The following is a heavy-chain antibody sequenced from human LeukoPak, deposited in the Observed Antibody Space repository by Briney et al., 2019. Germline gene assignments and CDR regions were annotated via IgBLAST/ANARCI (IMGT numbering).Heavy chain of an antibody. CDR1: GFSLSTSGVG. V-gene: IGHV2-5*02. CDR3: ARSWYYGSGYNWFDP. CDR2: IYWDDDK. D-gene: IGHD3-10*01. J-gene: IGHJ5*02. Sequence: SGPTLLKPTPTLTLTCTFSGFSLSTSGVGVGWIRQPPGKAPEWLALIYWDDDKRYSPSLKSRLTITKDTSKNQVVLTMTNMDPVDTATYYCARSWYYGSGYNWFDPWGQGTLVTVSS.